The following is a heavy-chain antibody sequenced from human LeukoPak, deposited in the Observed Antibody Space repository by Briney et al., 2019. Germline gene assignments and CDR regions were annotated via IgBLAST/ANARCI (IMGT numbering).Heavy chain of an antibody. V-gene: IGHV3-33*01. J-gene: IGHJ2*01. CDR2: IWYDGSNK. CDR1: GFTFSSYG. CDR3: ARDGFTMIVVGWYFDL. Sequence: RGSLRLSCAASGFTFSSYGMHWVRQAPGKGLEWVAVIWYDGSNKDYADSVKGRFTISRDNSKNTLYLQMNSLRAEDTAVYYCARDGFTMIVVGWYFDLWGRGTLVTVSS. D-gene: IGHD3-22*01.